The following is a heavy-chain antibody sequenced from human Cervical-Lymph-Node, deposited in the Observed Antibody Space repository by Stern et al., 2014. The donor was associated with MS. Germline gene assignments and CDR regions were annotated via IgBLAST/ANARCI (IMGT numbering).Heavy chain of an antibody. CDR3: ARVRVIPAETFDY. Sequence: QVQLVESGAEVKKPGASVKVSCKTSGYTFTKYGISWVRQAPGQGLEWMGWISTYNGNTDYAQKFQGRVTLTTDTSTNTAYMDLRNLRSDDTAIYYCARVRVIPAETFDYWGQGTLVTVSS. D-gene: IGHD2-2*01. V-gene: IGHV1-18*01. J-gene: IGHJ4*02. CDR2: ISTYNGNT. CDR1: GYTFTKYG.